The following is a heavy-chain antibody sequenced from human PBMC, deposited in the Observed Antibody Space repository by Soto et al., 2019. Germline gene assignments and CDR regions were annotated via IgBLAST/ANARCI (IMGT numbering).Heavy chain of an antibody. V-gene: IGHV4-30-4*01. CDR1: GGSISSGDYY. D-gene: IGHD5-12*01. J-gene: IGHJ6*02. CDR3: ARGGYDWASCYYGMDV. Sequence: TLSLTCTVSGGSISSGDYYWSWIRQPPGKGLEWIGYIYYSGSTYYNPSLKSRVTISVDTSKNQFSLKLSSVTAADTAVYYWARGGYDWASCYYGMDVWGQGNTGTVFS. CDR2: IYYSGST.